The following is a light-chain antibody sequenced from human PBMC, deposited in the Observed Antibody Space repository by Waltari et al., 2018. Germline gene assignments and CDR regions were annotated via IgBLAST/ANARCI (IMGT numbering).Light chain of an antibody. Sequence: DIQMTQSPSSLSASVGDKVTSTCRASQNIRIYLNWYQQKPGKAPRLLIYAASSLQSEVPSRFSGSGSGTDFTLTISRLQPEDFATYYCQQSYSSPRHTFGQGTKVEIK. V-gene: IGKV1-39*01. J-gene: IGKJ2*01. CDR2: AAS. CDR1: QNIRIY. CDR3: QQSYSSPRHT.